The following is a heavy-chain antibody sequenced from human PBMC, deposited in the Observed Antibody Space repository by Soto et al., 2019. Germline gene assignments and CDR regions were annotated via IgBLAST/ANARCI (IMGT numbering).Heavy chain of an antibody. CDR3: ARDKDRQQLGGNYYYGIDV. V-gene: IGHV1-69*15. CDR2: IIPIFSTP. CDR1: GGTFGNSA. J-gene: IGHJ6*02. Sequence: QVQLVQSGAEVKKPGSSVTVSCKASGGTFGNSAISWVRQAPGQGLEWMGRIIPIFSTPDYAQKFQGRVTITADESTTTAYMELTSLKSEDTAVYYCARDKDRQQLGGNYYYGIDVWGQGTTVTVSS. D-gene: IGHD2-15*01.